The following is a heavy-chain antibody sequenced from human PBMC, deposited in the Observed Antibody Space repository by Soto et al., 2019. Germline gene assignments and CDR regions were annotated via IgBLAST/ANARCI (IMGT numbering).Heavy chain of an antibody. Sequence: QVQLVESGGGVVQPGTSLRLSCAASGFTFSTYGMHWVRQTPGKGLEWVAIIWYEGLNIYYADSVKGRFTISRDDSKNTVYLEMNSLRPGETAVYYCARAGPYCGSDCYPWAFDIWGHGTVVTVSS. CDR2: IWYEGLNI. CDR1: GFTFSTYG. J-gene: IGHJ3*02. CDR3: ARAGPYCGSDCYPWAFDI. D-gene: IGHD2-21*02. V-gene: IGHV3-33*01.